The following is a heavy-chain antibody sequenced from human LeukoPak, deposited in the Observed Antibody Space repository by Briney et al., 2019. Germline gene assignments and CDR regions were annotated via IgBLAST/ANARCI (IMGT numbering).Heavy chain of an antibody. CDR1: GFTFSSYG. D-gene: IGHD3-9*01. V-gene: IGHV3-33*06. CDR3: AKDPRTYYDILTGYQDAFDI. J-gene: IGHJ3*02. Sequence: GGSLRLSCAASGFTFSSYGMHWVRQAPGKGLEWVAVIWYDGSNKYYADSVKGRFTISRDNSKNTLYLQMNSLRAEDTAVYYCAKDPRTYYDILTGYQDAFDIWGQGTMVTVSS. CDR2: IWYDGSNK.